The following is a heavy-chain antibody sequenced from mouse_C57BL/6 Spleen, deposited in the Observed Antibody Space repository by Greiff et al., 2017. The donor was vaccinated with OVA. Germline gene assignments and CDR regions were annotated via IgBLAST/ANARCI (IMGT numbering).Heavy chain of an antibody. CDR2: IYPRSGNT. D-gene: IGHD2-1*01. V-gene: IGHV1-81*01. CDR1: GYTFTSYG. J-gene: IGHJ4*01. Sequence: VQLQQSGAELARPGASVKLSCKASGYTFTSYGISWVKQRTGQGLEWIGEIYPRSGNTYYNEKFKGKATLTADKSSSTAYMELRSLTSEDSAVYFCARGRENYYGNSYAKDYWGQGTSVTVSS. CDR3: ARGRENYYGNSYAKDY.